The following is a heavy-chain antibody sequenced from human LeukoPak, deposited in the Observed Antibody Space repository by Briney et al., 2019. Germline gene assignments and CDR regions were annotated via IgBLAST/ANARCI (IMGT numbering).Heavy chain of an antibody. CDR1: GFTFSSYA. J-gene: IGHJ4*02. CDR2: ISYDGSNK. V-gene: IGHV3-30*04. Sequence: GGSLRLSCAASGFTFSSYAMHWVRQAPGKGLEWVAVISYDGSNKYYADSVKGRFTISRDSSKNTLYLQMNSLRAEDTAVYYCARPYGGYHFDYWGQGTLVTVSS. D-gene: IGHD5-12*01. CDR3: ARPYGGYHFDY.